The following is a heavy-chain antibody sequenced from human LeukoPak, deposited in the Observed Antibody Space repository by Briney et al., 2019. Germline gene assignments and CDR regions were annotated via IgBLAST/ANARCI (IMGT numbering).Heavy chain of an antibody. D-gene: IGHD6-6*01. CDR2: IYYSGST. CDR3: ARASYSSSWFDP. Sequence: SETLSLTCTVSGGSISSSSYYWSWIRQPPGKGLEWIGYIYYSGSTYYNPSLKSRVTISVDTSKNQFSLKLSSVTAADTAVYYCARASYSSSWFDPWGQGTLVTVSS. CDR1: GGSISSSSYY. V-gene: IGHV4-30-4*01. J-gene: IGHJ5*02.